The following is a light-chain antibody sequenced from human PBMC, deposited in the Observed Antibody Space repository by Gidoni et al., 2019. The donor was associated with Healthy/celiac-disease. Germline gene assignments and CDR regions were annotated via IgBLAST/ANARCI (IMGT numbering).Light chain of an antibody. J-gene: IGKJ3*01. CDR2: GAS. CDR3: QQYGSSPPFT. CDR1: QSVSSSY. Sequence: EIVLTLSPGTPALSPGERATPSCTASQSVSSSYLARYQLKPGQPPRLLIYGASSRATGIPDRFSGSGSGTDFTLTISRLEPEDFAVYYCQQYGSSPPFTFGPGTKVDIK. V-gene: IGKV3-20*01.